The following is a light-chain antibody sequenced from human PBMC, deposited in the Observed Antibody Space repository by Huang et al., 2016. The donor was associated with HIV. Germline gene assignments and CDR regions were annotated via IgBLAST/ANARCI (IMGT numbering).Light chain of an antibody. J-gene: IGKJ1*01. CDR2: GAS. V-gene: IGKV3-20*01. CDR3: QQYGSSLWT. Sequence: EIVLTQSPGTLSLSPGERATLFCRASQSVSSSYLAWYQQKPGQAPRLLIYGASSRATGIPDRCSGSGSGTDFTLTISRLEAEDFAVYYCQQYGSSLWTFGQGTKVEIK. CDR1: QSVSSSY.